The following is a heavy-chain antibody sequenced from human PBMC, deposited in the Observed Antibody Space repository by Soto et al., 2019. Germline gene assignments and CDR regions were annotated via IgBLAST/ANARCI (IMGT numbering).Heavy chain of an antibody. CDR3: AKDREYYFDY. CDR2: ISYDGSNK. J-gene: IGHJ4*02. CDR1: GFTFSSYG. D-gene: IGHD3-10*01. V-gene: IGHV3-30*18. Sequence: GGALRVSCVASGFTFSSYGMHWVRQAPGKGLEWVAVISYDGSNKYYADSVKGRFTISRDNSKNTLYLQMNSLRAEDTAVYYCAKDREYYFDYWGQGTLVTVS.